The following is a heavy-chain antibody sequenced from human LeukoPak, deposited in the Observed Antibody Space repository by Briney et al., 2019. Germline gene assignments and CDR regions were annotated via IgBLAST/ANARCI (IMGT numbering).Heavy chain of an antibody. D-gene: IGHD2-2*01. CDR1: GFTFEDYA. V-gene: IGHV3-9*01. J-gene: IGHJ6*02. Sequence: PGGSLRLSCAASGFTFEDYAMHWVRQAPGKGLEWVSSISWNSDTIAYADSVKGRFTISRDNAKNSLYLQMNSLRAEDTAVYYCARDQVPAAIPYYYGMDVWGQGTLVTVSS. CDR3: ARDQVPAAIPYYYGMDV. CDR2: ISWNSDTI.